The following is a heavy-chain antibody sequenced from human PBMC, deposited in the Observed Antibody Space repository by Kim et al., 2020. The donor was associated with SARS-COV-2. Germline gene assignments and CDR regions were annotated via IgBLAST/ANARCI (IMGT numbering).Heavy chain of an antibody. Sequence: GGSLRLSCAASGFTFSSYGMHWVRQAPGKGLEWVAVIWYDGSNKYYADSVKGRFTISRDNSKNTLYLQMNSLRAEDTAVYYCARSFGDFGVVIWGFDYWGQGTLVTVSS. CDR1: GFTFSSYG. CDR3: ARSFGDFGVVIWGFDY. D-gene: IGHD3-3*01. CDR2: IWYDGSNK. J-gene: IGHJ4*02. V-gene: IGHV3-33*01.